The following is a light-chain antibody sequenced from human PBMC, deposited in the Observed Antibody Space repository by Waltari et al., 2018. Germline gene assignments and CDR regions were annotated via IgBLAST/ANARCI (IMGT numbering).Light chain of an antibody. CDR1: ALPKQD. CDR3: QSADSSGTYRAV. V-gene: IGLV3-25*03. CDR2: KDS. J-gene: IGLJ2*01. Sequence: SYELPQPPSVSVSPGQTARITCSGDALPKQDAYWYQQKPGQAPVLVIYKDSERPSGIPERFSGSSSGTTVTLTISGVQAEDEADYYCQSADSSGTYRAVFGGGTKLTVL.